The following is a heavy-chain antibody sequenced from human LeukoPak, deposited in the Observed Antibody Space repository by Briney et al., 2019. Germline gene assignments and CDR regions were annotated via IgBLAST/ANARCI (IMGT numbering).Heavy chain of an antibody. CDR1: GFTFSNYW. CDR2: IDTDGSNT. Sequence: GGSLRLSCGVSGFTFSNYWMHWVRQAPGKGLVWVSRIDTDGSNTRYADSVKGRFTISRDNAKNTLYLQMNSLRAEDTAVYYCAKRIAAAGTDYWGQGTLVTVSS. CDR3: AKRIAAAGTDY. V-gene: IGHV3-74*01. D-gene: IGHD6-13*01. J-gene: IGHJ4*02.